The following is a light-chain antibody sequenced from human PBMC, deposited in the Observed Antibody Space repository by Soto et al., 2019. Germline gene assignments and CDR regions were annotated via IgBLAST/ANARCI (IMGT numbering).Light chain of an antibody. V-gene: IGKV3-20*01. CDR3: QQYGSSPPIT. CDR1: QSLNSSY. J-gene: IGKJ5*01. Sequence: EIVMTQAPATLSVSPGERATLSCRASQSLNSSYLAWYQQKPGQAPRLLVYYASSRATGIPDRFSGSGSGTDFTLTISRLEPEDSAVYYCQQYGSSPPITFGQGTRLEIK. CDR2: YAS.